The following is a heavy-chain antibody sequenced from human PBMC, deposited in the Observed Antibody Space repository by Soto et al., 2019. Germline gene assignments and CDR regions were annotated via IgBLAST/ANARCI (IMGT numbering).Heavy chain of an antibody. CDR1: GYRFTNYW. D-gene: IGHD3-9*01. CDR2: IYPGDSDT. V-gene: IGHV5-51*01. Sequence: EVQLVQSGAEVKKPGESLKISCRGSGYRFTNYWIGWVRQMPGKGLEWMGIIYPGDSDTKYSPSFQGQVTISADKSISTAYLQWTSLKASDTAIYYCVRPDMLTGYSNMGAWFDPWGQGTLVTVSS. CDR3: VRPDMLTGYSNMGAWFDP. J-gene: IGHJ5*02.